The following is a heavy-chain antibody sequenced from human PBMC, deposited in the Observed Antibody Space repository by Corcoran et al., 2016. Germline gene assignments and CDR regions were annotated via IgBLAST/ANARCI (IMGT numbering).Heavy chain of an antibody. J-gene: IGHJ5*02. CDR1: GFSLSTSGVG. V-gene: IGHV2-5*01. Sequence: QITLKESGPTLVKPTQTLTLTCTFSGFSLSTSGVGVGWIRQPQGKALEWLALIYWNDDKRYSPSLKSRLTITKDTSKNQVVLTMTNMDPVDTATDYCAHGGYGDYEGWFDPWGQGTLVTVSS. CDR2: IYWNDDK. CDR3: AHGGYGDYEGWFDP. D-gene: IGHD4-17*01.